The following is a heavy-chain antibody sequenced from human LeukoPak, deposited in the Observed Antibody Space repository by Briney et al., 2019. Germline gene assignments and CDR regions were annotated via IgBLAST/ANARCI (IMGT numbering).Heavy chain of an antibody. V-gene: IGHV4-39*07. CDR2: IYYSGST. J-gene: IGHJ4*02. D-gene: IGHD3-3*01. Sequence: SETLSLTCTVSGGSISSSSYYWGWIRQPPGKGLEWIGSIYYSGSTNYNPSLKSRVTLSVDTSKNRFSLKLSSVTAADTAVYYCARIAVIYDFWSGIGASEGFDYWGQGTLVTVSS. CDR3: ARIAVIYDFWSGIGASEGFDY. CDR1: GGSISSSSYY.